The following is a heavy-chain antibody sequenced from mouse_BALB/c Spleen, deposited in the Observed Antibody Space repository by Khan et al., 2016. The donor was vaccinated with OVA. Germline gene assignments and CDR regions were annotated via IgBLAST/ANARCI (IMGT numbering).Heavy chain of an antibody. Sequence: EVQLQESGPGLLKPSQSLSLTCTVTGYSITSDYAWNCIRQFPGNKLECIAFLTYSGSTSYSPSLRSRIPITRDTSKNQFFLQVNSVTTEDTATYYCASGRGLQQYPDYFDYWGQGTTLTVSS. CDR2: LTYSGST. CDR1: GYSITSDYA. CDR3: ASGRGLQQYPDYFDY. J-gene: IGHJ2*01. D-gene: IGHD2-4*01. V-gene: IGHV3-2*02.